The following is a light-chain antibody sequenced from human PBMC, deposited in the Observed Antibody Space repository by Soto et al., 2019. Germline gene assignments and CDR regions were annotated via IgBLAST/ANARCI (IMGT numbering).Light chain of an antibody. J-gene: IGLJ2*01. CDR1: SSDVGGYNY. CDR3: SSYTSSSTLDVV. V-gene: IGLV2-14*01. Sequence: QSALTQPASVSGSPGQSITISCTGTSSDVGGYNYVSWYQQHPGEAPKLMIYDVSNRPSWVSNRFSGSKSGNTASLTISGLQAEDEADYYCSSYTSSSTLDVVFGGGTKLTVL. CDR2: DVS.